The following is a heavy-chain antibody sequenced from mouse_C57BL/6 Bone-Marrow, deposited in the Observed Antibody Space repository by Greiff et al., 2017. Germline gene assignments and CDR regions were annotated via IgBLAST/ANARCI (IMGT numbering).Heavy chain of an antibody. J-gene: IGHJ3*01. V-gene: IGHV1-69*01. Sequence: QVHVKQPGAELVMPGASVKLSCKASGYTFTSYWMHWVKQRPGQGLEWIGEIDPSDSYTNYNQKFKGKSTLTVDKSSSTAYMQLSSLTSEDSAVYYCAREGMLSAWFAYWGQGTLVTVSA. CDR3: AREGMLSAWFAY. CDR1: GYTFTSYW. CDR2: IDPSDSYT. D-gene: IGHD3-2*02.